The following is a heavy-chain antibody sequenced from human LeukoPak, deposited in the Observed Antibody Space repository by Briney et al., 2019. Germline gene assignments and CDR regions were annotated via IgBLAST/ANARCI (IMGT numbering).Heavy chain of an antibody. CDR3: ARRPFRGYCSSTSYRTLFDY. J-gene: IGHJ4*02. CDR2: INHSGST. D-gene: IGHD2-2*01. CDR1: GGSFSGYY. Sequence: SETLSLTCAVYGGSFSGYYWSWIRQPPRKGLEWIGEINHSGSTNYNPSLKSRVTISVDTSENQFSLKLSSVTAADTAVYYCARRPFRGYCSSTSYRTLFDYWGQGTLVTVSS. V-gene: IGHV4-34*01.